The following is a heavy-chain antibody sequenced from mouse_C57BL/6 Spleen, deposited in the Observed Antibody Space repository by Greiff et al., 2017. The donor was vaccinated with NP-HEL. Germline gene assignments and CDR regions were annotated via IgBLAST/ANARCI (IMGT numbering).Heavy chain of an antibody. V-gene: IGHV1-69*01. CDR2: IDPSDSYT. CDR1: GYTFTSYW. Sequence: QVQLQQPGAELVMPGASVKLSCKASGYTFTSYWMHWVKQRPGQGLEWIGEIDPSDSYTNYNQKFKGKSTLTVDKSSSTAYMQLSSLTSEDSAVYYCARDYYGSRSYFDYWGQGTTLTVSS. J-gene: IGHJ2*01. D-gene: IGHD1-1*01. CDR3: ARDYYGSRSYFDY.